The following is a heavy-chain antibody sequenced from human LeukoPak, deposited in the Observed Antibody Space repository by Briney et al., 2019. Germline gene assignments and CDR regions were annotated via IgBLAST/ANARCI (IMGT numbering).Heavy chain of an antibody. V-gene: IGHV3-23*01. CDR2: IGGGGTT. Sequence: GGSLRLSCAASGFTFISNGMSWVRQAPGKGLEWVSTIGGGGTTYYADSVKGRFTISRDNSKNTLYLQMNSLRAEDTAVYYCAKGSSASSSSGDDYFDYWGQGTLVTVSS. D-gene: IGHD6-6*01. CDR1: GFTFISNG. J-gene: IGHJ4*02. CDR3: AKGSSASSSSGDDYFDY.